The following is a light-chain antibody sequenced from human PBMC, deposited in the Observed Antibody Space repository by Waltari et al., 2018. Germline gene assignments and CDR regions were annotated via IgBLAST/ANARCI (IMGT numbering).Light chain of an antibody. V-gene: IGLV2-14*03. J-gene: IGLJ2*01. Sequence: SALTQPASVSGSPGQSITIPCTGTISDIGAYNHVSWYQQYPGQAPKLLIFDVSDRPPGVFDRFSGSKSGNTASLTISGLQAEDEADYYCSSFTTSSSWIFGGGTKLTVL. CDR3: SSFTTSSSWI. CDR1: ISDIGAYNH. CDR2: DVS.